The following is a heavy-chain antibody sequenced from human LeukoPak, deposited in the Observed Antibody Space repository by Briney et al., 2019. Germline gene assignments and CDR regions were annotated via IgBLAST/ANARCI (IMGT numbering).Heavy chain of an antibody. V-gene: IGHV4-34*01. CDR1: GGSFSGYY. Sequence: SETLSLTCAVYGGSFSGYYWSWIRQPPGKGLEWIGEINHSGSTNYNPSLKSRGTISVDTSKNQFSLKLSSVTAADTAVYYCARRKGPGYSSSWYGWYFDLWGRGTLVTVSS. J-gene: IGHJ2*01. D-gene: IGHD6-13*01. CDR2: INHSGST. CDR3: ARRKGPGYSSSWYGWYFDL.